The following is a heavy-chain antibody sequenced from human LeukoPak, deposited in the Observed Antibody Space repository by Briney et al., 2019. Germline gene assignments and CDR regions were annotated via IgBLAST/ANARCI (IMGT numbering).Heavy chain of an antibody. CDR2: YSGST. J-gene: IGHJ6*02. CDR1: GGSFSDYY. CDR3: ARTRRHYYGSGKNLTPWPAGLDV. Sequence: SETPSLTCTVSGGSFSDYYWTWIRQPPGKGLEWIGYSGSTNYNPSLKSRVTISTDTSKRHFSLTLSSVTADDTAVYYCARTRRHYYGSGKNLTPWPAGLDVWGQGTTVIVS. V-gene: IGHV4-59*01. D-gene: IGHD3-10*01.